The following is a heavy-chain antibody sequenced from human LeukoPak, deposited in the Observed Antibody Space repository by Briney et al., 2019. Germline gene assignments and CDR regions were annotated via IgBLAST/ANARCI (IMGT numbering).Heavy chain of an antibody. V-gene: IGHV4-59*01. J-gene: IGHJ3*02. CDR3: ARARYFDYGDYIAAFDI. D-gene: IGHD4-17*01. CDR2: IYYSGST. Sequence: PSETLSLTCTVSGGSISSYYWSWIRQPPGKGLEWIGYIYYSGSTNYNPSLKSRVTISVDTSKNQFSLKLSSVTAADTAVYYCARARYFDYGDYIAAFDIWGQGTMVTVSS. CDR1: GGSISSYY.